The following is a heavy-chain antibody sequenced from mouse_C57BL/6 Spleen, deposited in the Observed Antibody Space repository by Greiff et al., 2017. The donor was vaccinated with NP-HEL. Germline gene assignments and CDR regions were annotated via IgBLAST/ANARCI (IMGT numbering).Heavy chain of an antibody. V-gene: IGHV1-82*01. J-gene: IGHJ3*01. D-gene: IGHD2-4*01. Sequence: QVQLQQSGPELVKPGASVKISCKASGYAFSSSWMNWVKQRPGKGLEWIGRIYPGDGDTNYNGKFKGKATLTADNSSSTAYMQLSSLTSEDSAVYFCARGVYYDYDPAWFAYWGQGTLVTVSA. CDR2: IYPGDGDT. CDR3: ARGVYYDYDPAWFAY. CDR1: GYAFSSSW.